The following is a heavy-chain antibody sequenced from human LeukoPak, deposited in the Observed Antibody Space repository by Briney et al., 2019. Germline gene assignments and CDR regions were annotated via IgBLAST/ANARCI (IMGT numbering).Heavy chain of an antibody. CDR2: IYYSGST. Sequence: KPSETLSLTCTVSGGSISSYYWSWIRQPPGKGLEWIGYIYYSGSTNYNPSLKSRVTISVDTSKNQFSLKLSSVTAADTAVYYCARGILLHYYYYYMDVWGKGTTVTVSS. D-gene: IGHD2-15*01. J-gene: IGHJ6*03. CDR3: ARGILLHYYYYYMDV. V-gene: IGHV4-59*01. CDR1: GGSISSYY.